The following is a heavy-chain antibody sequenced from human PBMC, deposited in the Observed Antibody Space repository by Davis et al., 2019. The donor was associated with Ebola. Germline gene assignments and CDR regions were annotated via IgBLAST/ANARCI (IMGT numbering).Heavy chain of an antibody. Sequence: PGGSLRLSCAASGFTFSSYGMHWVRQAPGKGLEWVAVISYDGSNKYYADSVKGRFTISRDNSKNSLYLQMNSLRAEDTALYYCAKDFLRYCSSTSCYSEPSWYFDLWGRGTLVTVSS. J-gene: IGHJ2*01. V-gene: IGHV3-30*18. CDR3: AKDFLRYCSSTSCYSEPSWYFDL. CDR2: ISYDGSNK. CDR1: GFTFSSYG. D-gene: IGHD2-2*02.